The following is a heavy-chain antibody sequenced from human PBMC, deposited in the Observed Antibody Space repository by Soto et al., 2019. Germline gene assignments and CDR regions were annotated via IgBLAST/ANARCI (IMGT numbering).Heavy chain of an antibody. V-gene: IGHV1-2*02. CDR3: ARVRSGSYHHFDY. CDR1: GYTFTGYY. J-gene: IGHJ4*02. CDR2: INPNSGGT. D-gene: IGHD1-26*01. Sequence: VKVSCKASGYTFTGYYMHWVRQAPGQGLEWMGWINPNSGGTNYAQKFQGRVTMTRDTSISTAYMELSRLRSDDTAVYYCARVRSGSYHHFDYWGQGTLVTVSS.